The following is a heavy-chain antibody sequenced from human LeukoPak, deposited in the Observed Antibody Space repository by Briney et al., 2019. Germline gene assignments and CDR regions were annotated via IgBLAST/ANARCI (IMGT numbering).Heavy chain of an antibody. CDR2: IYYSGST. CDR3: ARGFDAHNAFDI. Sequence: SETLSLTCTVSGGSISSSSYYWGWIRQPPGKGLEWIGSIYYSGSTYYNPSLKSRVTISVDTSKNQFSLKLSSVTAADTAVYYCARGFDAHNAFDIWGQGTMVTVSS. D-gene: IGHD3-9*01. CDR1: GGSISSSSYY. J-gene: IGHJ3*02. V-gene: IGHV4-39*07.